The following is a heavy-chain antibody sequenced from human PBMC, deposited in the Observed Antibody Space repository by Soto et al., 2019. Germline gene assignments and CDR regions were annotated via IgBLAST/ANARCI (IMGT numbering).Heavy chain of an antibody. D-gene: IGHD2-2*01. V-gene: IGHV4-34*01. CDR2: INHSGST. J-gene: IGHJ4*02. CDR3: ARGPRVIQAMLDY. CDR1: GGSFSGYY. Sequence: SETLSLTCAVYGGSFSGYYWSWIRQPPGKGLEWIGEINHSGSTNYNPSLKSRVTISVDTSKNQFSLKLSSVTAADTAVYYCARGPRVIQAMLDYWGQGTLVTVSS.